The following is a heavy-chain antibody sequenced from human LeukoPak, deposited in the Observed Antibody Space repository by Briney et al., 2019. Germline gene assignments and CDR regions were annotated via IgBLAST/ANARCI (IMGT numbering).Heavy chain of an antibody. D-gene: IGHD2-2*01. CDR3: ARIGFSTSWANFDY. CDR1: GFTFGGYV. Sequence: PGTSLRLSCAASGFTFGGYVMHWVRQAPGKGLEWVASIRTDGREKYHADSVQGRFSISRDNSKNTLYLQMDSLRAEDTALYYCARIGFSTSWANFDYWGQGTLVTVSS. CDR2: IRTDGREK. J-gene: IGHJ4*02. V-gene: IGHV3-33*01.